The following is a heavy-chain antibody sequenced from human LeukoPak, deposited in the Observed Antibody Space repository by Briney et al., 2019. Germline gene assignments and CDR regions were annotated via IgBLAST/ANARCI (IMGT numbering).Heavy chain of an antibody. J-gene: IGHJ6*02. Sequence: GGSLRLSCGASGFTVNNAWMSWVRQAPGKGLEWVGRIKSKTDGGTTDYAAPVKGRFTISRDDSKNTLYLQMNSLKTEDTAVYYCTTEKSAYYGMDVWGQGTTVTVSS. V-gene: IGHV3-15*01. CDR1: GFTVNNAW. CDR3: TTEKSAYYGMDV. CDR2: IKSKTDGGTT.